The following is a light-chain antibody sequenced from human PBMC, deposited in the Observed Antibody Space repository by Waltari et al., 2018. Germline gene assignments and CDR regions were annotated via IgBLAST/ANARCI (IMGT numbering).Light chain of an antibody. CDR1: SSNIGTTY. Sequence: QSVLTQPPSASGTPGQRVTISCSGSSSNIGTTYIYWYQQLPGTAPKLLIFRNDQRPSGVPDRFSASKSGTSASLAISGLRSEDEADYYCASWGDGLSGPSVVFGGGTKLTVL. J-gene: IGLJ2*01. V-gene: IGLV1-47*01. CDR2: RND. CDR3: ASWGDGLSGPSVV.